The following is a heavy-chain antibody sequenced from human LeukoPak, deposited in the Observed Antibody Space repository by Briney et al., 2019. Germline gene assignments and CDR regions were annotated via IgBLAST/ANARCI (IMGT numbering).Heavy chain of an antibody. J-gene: IGHJ5*02. CDR2: INPNSGGT. Sequence: ASVKVSCKASTYTFTGYYMHWVRQAPGQGLEWMGWINPNSGGTNYAQKFQGRVTMTRDTSISTAYMELSRLGSDDTAVYYCARDEHCSGGSCYSSNWFDPWGQGTLVTVSS. CDR1: TYTFTGYY. D-gene: IGHD2-15*01. V-gene: IGHV1-2*02. CDR3: ARDEHCSGGSCYSSNWFDP.